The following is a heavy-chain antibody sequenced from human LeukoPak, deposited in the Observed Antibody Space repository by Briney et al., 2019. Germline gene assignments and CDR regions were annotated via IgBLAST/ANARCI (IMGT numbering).Heavy chain of an antibody. CDR3: ARDPGGAKLDY. V-gene: IGHV3-53*01. CDR2: IYSGDTT. J-gene: IGHJ4*02. D-gene: IGHD4/OR15-4a*01. Sequence: GGSLRLSCAASGLTVSSNYMSWVRQAPGKGLEWVSVIYSGDTTAYADSVKGRFTISRDNSKNTLYLQLNSLRAEDTAVFYCARDPGGAKLDYWGQGTLVTVSS. CDR1: GLTVSSNY.